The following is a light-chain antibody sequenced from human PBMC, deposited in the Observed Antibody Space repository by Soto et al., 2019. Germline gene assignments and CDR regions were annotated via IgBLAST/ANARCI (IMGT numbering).Light chain of an antibody. Sequence: EIVLTQSPDTLSFSPGGRVTLSCRASQSLSSSYLAWYQQKPGQAPRLLIYGASSRATGIPDRFSGSGSGTDFTLTISRLEPEDFAMYYCQQYGSSPALTFGGGTKVEIE. V-gene: IGKV3-20*01. J-gene: IGKJ4*01. CDR3: QQYGSSPALT. CDR1: QSLSSSY. CDR2: GAS.